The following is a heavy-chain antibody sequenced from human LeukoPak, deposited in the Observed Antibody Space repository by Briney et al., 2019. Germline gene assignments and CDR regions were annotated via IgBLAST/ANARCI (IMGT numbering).Heavy chain of an antibody. D-gene: IGHD3-22*01. J-gene: IGHJ6*03. Sequence: ASVKVSCKASGYTFTSYYMHWVRQAPGQGLEWMGIINPSGGSTSYAQKFQGRVTMTRDTSTSTVYMELSSLRSEDTAVYYCARELDYYDSSGALYYYYMDVWGKGTTVTVSS. CDR1: GYTFTSYY. CDR3: ARELDYYDSSGALYYYYMDV. V-gene: IGHV1-46*01. CDR2: INPSGGST.